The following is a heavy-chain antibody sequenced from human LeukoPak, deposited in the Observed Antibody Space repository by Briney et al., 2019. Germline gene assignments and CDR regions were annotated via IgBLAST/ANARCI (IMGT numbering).Heavy chain of an antibody. J-gene: IGHJ5*02. CDR1: GGSFSGYY. V-gene: IGHV4-34*01. CDR2: IYHSGST. CDR3: ARGYYDILTGYWSPFDP. D-gene: IGHD3-9*01. Sequence: SETLSLTCAVYGGSFSGYYWSWIRQPPGKGLEWIGYIYHSGSTYYNPSLKSRVTISVDRSKNQFSLKLSSVTAADTAVYYCARGYYDILTGYWSPFDPWGQGTLVTVSS.